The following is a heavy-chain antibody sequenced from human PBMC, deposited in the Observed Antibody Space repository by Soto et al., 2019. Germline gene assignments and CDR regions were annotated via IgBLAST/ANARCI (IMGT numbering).Heavy chain of an antibody. V-gene: IGHV1-2*02. CDR3: ARVKSIAAFRGGTDWFDP. D-gene: IGHD6-6*01. Sequence: XSVKVSCSASGYPLTGYYMHWVRQAPGQGLEWMGWINPNSGGTNYAQKFQGRVTMTRDTSISTAYMELSRLRSDDTAVYYCARVKSIAAFRGGTDWFDPWGQGTLVTVSS. CDR2: INPNSGGT. J-gene: IGHJ5*02. CDR1: GYPLTGYY.